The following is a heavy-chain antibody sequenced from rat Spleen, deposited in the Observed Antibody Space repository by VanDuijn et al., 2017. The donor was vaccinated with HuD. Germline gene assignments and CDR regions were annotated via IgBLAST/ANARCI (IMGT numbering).Heavy chain of an antibody. CDR3: ARDSYYGGPHFDY. J-gene: IGHJ2*01. D-gene: IGHD1-7*01. Sequence: QVQLKESGPGLVQPSQTLSLTCTVSGLSLTSNSVSWIRQPPGKGLEWMGIIWGDGSTDYNSALKSRLSISRDTSKSQVFLKMNSLQTEDMTTYYCARDSYYGGPHFDYCGQGVMVTVSS. V-gene: IGHV2-47*01. CDR2: IWGDGST. CDR1: GLSLTSNS.